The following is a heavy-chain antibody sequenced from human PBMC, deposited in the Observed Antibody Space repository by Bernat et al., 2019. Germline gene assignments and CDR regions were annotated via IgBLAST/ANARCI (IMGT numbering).Heavy chain of an antibody. Sequence: QVQLQQWGAGLLKPSETLSLTCAVYGGSFSGYYWSWIRQPPGKGLEWIGEINHSGSTNYNPSRKSRVTISVDTSKNQFSLKLSSGTAADTAVYYCARGLRPLGYCSSTSCYGLGDVWGQGTTVTVSS. CDR1: GGSFSGYY. V-gene: IGHV4-34*01. CDR3: ARGLRPLGYCSSTSCYGLGDV. J-gene: IGHJ6*02. D-gene: IGHD2-2*01. CDR2: INHSGST.